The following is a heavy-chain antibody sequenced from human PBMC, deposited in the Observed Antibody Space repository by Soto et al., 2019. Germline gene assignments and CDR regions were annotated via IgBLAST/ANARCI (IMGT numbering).Heavy chain of an antibody. Sequence: GGSLRLSCAASGFTFSSYGMHWVRQAPGKGLEWVAVISYDGSNKYYADSVKGRFTISRDNSKNTLYLQMNSLRAEDTAVYYCAKTGLRFLKGPYYYGMDVLGQGTTVTVSS. J-gene: IGHJ6*02. CDR1: GFTFSSYG. CDR2: ISYDGSNK. D-gene: IGHD3-3*01. V-gene: IGHV3-30*18. CDR3: AKTGLRFLKGPYYYGMDV.